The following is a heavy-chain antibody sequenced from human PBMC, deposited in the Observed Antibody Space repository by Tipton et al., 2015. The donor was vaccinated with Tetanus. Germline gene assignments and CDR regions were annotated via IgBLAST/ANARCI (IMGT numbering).Heavy chain of an antibody. Sequence: GSLRLSCAASGFTFRSYAMSWVRQAPGKGLEWVSAVSGRGSSTYYADSGKGRFTISRDSSKNTLYLQMNSLRAEDTAVYYRAKGLLGYCIDGVCHNWFDPWGQGTLVTVSS. D-gene: IGHD2-8*01. CDR1: GFTFRSYA. V-gene: IGHV3-23*01. J-gene: IGHJ5*02. CDR3: AKGLLGYCIDGVCHNWFDP. CDR2: VSGRGSST.